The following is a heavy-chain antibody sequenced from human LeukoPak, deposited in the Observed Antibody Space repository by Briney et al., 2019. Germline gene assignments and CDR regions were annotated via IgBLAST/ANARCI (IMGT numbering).Heavy chain of an antibody. J-gene: IGHJ4*02. CDR1: GGSISSYY. CDR2: IYYSGST. D-gene: IGHD3-22*01. Sequence: PSETLSLTCTVSGGSISSYYWSWIRQPPGKGLEWIGYIYYSGSTNYNPSLKSRVTISVDTSKNQFSLKLSSVTAADTAVYYCARVGGPYDSSGYYFGYFDYWGQGTLVTVSS. CDR3: ARVGGPYDSSGYYFGYFDY. V-gene: IGHV4-59*01.